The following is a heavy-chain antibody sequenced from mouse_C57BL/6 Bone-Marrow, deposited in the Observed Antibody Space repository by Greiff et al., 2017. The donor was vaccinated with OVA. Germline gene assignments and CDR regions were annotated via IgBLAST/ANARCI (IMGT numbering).Heavy chain of an antibody. V-gene: IGHV3-6*01. Sequence: VQLKESGPGLVKPSQSLSLTCSVTGYSITSGYYWNWIRQFPGNKLEWMGYISYDGSNNYNPSLKNRISITRDTSKNQFFLKLNSVTTEDTATYYCAIYYYGSRYWGQGTLVTVSA. CDR1: GYSITSGYY. J-gene: IGHJ3*01. CDR2: ISYDGSN. CDR3: AIYYYGSRY. D-gene: IGHD1-1*01.